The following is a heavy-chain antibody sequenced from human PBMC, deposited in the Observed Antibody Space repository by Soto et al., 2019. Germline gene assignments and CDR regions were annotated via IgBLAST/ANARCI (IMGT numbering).Heavy chain of an antibody. D-gene: IGHD1-26*01. V-gene: IGHV1-2*04. Sequence: ASVKVSCKASGYTFTGYYMHWVRQAPGQGLEWMGWINPNSGCTNYAQKFQGWVTMTRDTSISTAYMELSRLRFDDTAVYYCARESGSYAPPFDYWGQGTLVTVSS. CDR1: GYTFTGYY. CDR3: ARESGSYAPPFDY. CDR2: INPNSGCT. J-gene: IGHJ4*02.